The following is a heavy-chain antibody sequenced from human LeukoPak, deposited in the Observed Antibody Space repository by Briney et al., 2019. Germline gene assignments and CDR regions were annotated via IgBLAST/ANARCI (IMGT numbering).Heavy chain of an antibody. V-gene: IGHV3-64*01. D-gene: IGHD7-27*01. J-gene: IGHJ4*02. Sequence: PGGSLRLSCAASGFTFSSYAMHWVRQAPGKGLEYVSAISSNGGSTYYANSVKGRFTISRDNAKSSLYLQMNSLRAEDTAVYYCGRGHWGLDYWGQGALVTVSS. CDR3: GRGHWGLDY. CDR2: ISSNGGST. CDR1: GFTFSSYA.